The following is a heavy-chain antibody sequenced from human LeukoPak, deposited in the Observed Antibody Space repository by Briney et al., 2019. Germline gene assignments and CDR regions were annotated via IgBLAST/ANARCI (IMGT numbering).Heavy chain of an antibody. Sequence: GGSLRLSCAASGFTFSSYAMNWVLQAPGKGLEGVSAISGSGGSTYYADSVKGRFTISRDNSKNTLYLQMNRLRAEDTAVYYCAKDGIAVAGDTHAFDFWGQGTMVTVSS. CDR2: ISGSGGST. CDR3: AKDGIAVAGDTHAFDF. V-gene: IGHV3-23*01. CDR1: GFTFSSYA. J-gene: IGHJ3*01. D-gene: IGHD6-19*01.